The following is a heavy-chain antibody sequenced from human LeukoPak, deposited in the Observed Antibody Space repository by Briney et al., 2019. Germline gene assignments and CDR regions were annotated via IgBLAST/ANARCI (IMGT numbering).Heavy chain of an antibody. Sequence: PGGSLRLSCAASGLTFSSYAMSWVRQAPGKGLEWVSAISGSGGSTYYADSVKGRFTISRDNSKNALYLQMNSLRAEDTAVYYCAKGVSYYLSFFDYWGQGTLVTVSS. CDR1: GLTFSSYA. CDR3: AKGVSYYLSFFDY. V-gene: IGHV3-23*01. CDR2: ISGSGGST. D-gene: IGHD3-22*01. J-gene: IGHJ4*02.